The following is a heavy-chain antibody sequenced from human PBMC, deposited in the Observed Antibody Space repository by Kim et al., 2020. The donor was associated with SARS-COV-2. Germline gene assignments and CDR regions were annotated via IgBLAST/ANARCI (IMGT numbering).Heavy chain of an antibody. Sequence: ISSSGSTSFNSSLRSRVSMSVDTSKNQFSLRLSSVTPADTAVYFCASGYDPWGQGTLVTVSS. V-gene: IGHV4-4*07. J-gene: IGHJ5*02. CDR3: ASGYDP. D-gene: IGHD3-10*01. CDR2: ISSSGST.